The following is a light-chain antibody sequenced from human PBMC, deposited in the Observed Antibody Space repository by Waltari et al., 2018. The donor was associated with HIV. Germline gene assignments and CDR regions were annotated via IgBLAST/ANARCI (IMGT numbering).Light chain of an antibody. CDR3: QQYNSYSYT. CDR2: KAS. J-gene: IGKJ2*01. CDR1: QRISSW. V-gene: IGKV1-5*03. Sequence: DIQMTQSPSTLSAYVGERVTITCRASQRISSWLAWYQQKPGKAPKLLIYKASSLESGVPSRFSGSGSGTEFTLTISSLQPDDSATYYCQQYNSYSYTFGQGTKLEIK.